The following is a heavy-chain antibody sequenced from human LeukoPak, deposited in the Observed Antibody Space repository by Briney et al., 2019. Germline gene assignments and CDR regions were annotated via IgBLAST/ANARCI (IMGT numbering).Heavy chain of an antibody. D-gene: IGHD3-16*02. CDR2: ISYSGST. Sequence: SETLSLTCTVSGGSISNYYWTWIRQPPGKGLEWIGYISYSGSTNYNPSLKSRVTISVDTSKNQFSLKLSSVTAADTAVYYCARHYPRWYFDYWGQGTLVTVSS. CDR1: GGSISNYY. CDR3: ARHYPRWYFDY. J-gene: IGHJ4*02. V-gene: IGHV4-59*08.